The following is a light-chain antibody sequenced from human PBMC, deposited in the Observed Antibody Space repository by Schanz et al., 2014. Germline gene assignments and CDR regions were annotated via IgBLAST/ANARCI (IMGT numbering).Light chain of an antibody. V-gene: IGKV3D-20*02. J-gene: IGKJ2*01. CDR3: QQRSNWPGYT. Sequence: EIVLTQSPGTLSLSPGERATLSCRASQTVNSKFLAWYQQRPGQSPRVLIYGASSRATGIPDRFSGSGSGTDFTLTISSLEPEDFAVYYCQQRSNWPGYTFGQGTKLEI. CDR1: QTVNSKF. CDR2: GAS.